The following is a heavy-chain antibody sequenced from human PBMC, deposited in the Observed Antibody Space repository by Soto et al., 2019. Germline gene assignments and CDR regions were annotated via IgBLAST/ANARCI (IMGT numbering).Heavy chain of an antibody. CDR1: GFTIIGCS. D-gene: IGHD5-18*01. Sequence: GGSLRLSCEASGFTIIGCSMNWVRQAPGKGLEWLAYITIRTGNIVYADSVRGRFTISADNAENSVFLQMNSLRDEDTAVYFCVRDRDLDRDMVHADLWGQGTLVTVSS. CDR2: ITIRTGNI. CDR3: VRDRDLDRDMVHADL. V-gene: IGHV3-48*02. J-gene: IGHJ4*01.